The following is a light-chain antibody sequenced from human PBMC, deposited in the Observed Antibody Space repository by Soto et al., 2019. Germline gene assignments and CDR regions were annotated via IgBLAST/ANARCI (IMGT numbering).Light chain of an antibody. J-gene: IGLJ1*01. CDR3: CSYAGSDYV. CDR1: SSDVGGYNY. Sequence: QSVLTQPRSVSGSPGQSVTISCTGTSSDVGGYNYVSWYQQHPGKAPKLMIYDVSKRPSGVPDRFSGSKSGNTASLTISGLQAEDEADYYCCSYAGSDYVFATGTKLTVL. CDR2: DVS. V-gene: IGLV2-11*01.